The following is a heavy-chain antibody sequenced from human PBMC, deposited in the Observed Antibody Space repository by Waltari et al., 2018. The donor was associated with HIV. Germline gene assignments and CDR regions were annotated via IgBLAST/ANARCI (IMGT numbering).Heavy chain of an antibody. CDR1: GGSFSGYY. Sequence: QVQLQQWGAGLLKPSETLSLTCAVYGGSFSGYYWSWHRQPPGKGLEWIGEINHSGRTNYNPSLKSRVTISADTSKNQFSLKVNSVTAADTAVYYCARGEEGYSGYDLSWFDTWGQGTLVTVSS. V-gene: IGHV4-34*01. J-gene: IGHJ5*02. D-gene: IGHD5-12*01. CDR2: INHSGRT. CDR3: ARGEEGYSGYDLSWFDT.